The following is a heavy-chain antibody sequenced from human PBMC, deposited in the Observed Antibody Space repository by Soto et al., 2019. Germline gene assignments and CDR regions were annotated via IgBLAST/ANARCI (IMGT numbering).Heavy chain of an antibody. CDR3: ARNKIAAAGYYNGLDV. J-gene: IGHJ6*02. CDR2: IYQSGTT. CDR1: GGSISSRNW. V-gene: IGHV4-4*02. D-gene: IGHD6-13*01. Sequence: PSETLSLTCAVSGGSISSRNWWTWVRQPPGKGLEWIGEIYQSGTTNYNTSLKSRVTMSVDKSKNQFSLRLNSMTAADAAVYFCARNKIAAAGYYNGLDVWGQGTTVTVS.